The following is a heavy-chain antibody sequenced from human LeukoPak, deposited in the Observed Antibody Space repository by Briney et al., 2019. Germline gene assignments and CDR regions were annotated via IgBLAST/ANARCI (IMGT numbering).Heavy chain of an antibody. Sequence: TPSETLSLTCTVSGGSISSGSYYWSWIRQPAGKGLEWIGRIYTSGSTNYNPSLKRRVTISVDTSKNQFSLKLSSVTAADTAVYYCASHSSGYYEFFDYWGQGTLVTVSS. CDR1: GGSISSGSYY. V-gene: IGHV4-61*02. CDR3: ASHSSGYYEFFDY. J-gene: IGHJ4*02. CDR2: IYTSGST. D-gene: IGHD3-22*01.